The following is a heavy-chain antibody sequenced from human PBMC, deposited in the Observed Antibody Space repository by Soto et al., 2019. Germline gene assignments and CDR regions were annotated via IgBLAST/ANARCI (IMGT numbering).Heavy chain of an antibody. J-gene: IGHJ4*02. CDR3: ASGGYSYGDQCEY. D-gene: IGHD5-18*01. Sequence: PGGSLRLSCAASGFTFSSYAMHWVRQAPGKGLEWVAVISYVGSNKYYADSVKGRFTISRDNSKNTLYLQMNSLRAEDTAVYYCASGGYSYGDQCEYWGQGSLVTVSS. CDR2: ISYVGSNK. CDR1: GFTFSSYA. V-gene: IGHV3-30-3*01.